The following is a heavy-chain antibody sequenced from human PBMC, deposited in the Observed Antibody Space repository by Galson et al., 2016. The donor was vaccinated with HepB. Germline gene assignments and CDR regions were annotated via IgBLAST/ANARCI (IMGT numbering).Heavy chain of an antibody. CDR3: ARAGHSSGWYPFNFWWFDP. J-gene: IGHJ5*02. CDR2: LSSTSNYI. CDR1: GFTFSTYS. Sequence: SLRLSCAVSGFTFSTYSMNWVRQAPGKGLEWVSSLSSTSNYIYYADSVKGRFTISRDNAKNSLYLQMNSLRDEDTAVYYCARAGHSSGWYPFNFWWFDPWGQGTLVTVSS. V-gene: IGHV3-21*01. D-gene: IGHD6-19*01.